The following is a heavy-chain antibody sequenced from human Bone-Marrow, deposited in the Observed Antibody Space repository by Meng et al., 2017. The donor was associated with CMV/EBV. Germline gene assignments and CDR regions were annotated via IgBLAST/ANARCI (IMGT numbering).Heavy chain of an antibody. Sequence: ASVKVSCKASGYTFTGYYMHWVRQAPGQGLEWMGWINPNSGGTNYAQKFQGRVTMTRDTSISTAYMELSRLRSDDTAVYYCARFVGKDVVPAAIEDAFDIWGQGTMVTFSS. D-gene: IGHD2-2*01. J-gene: IGHJ3*02. CDR1: GYTFTGYY. V-gene: IGHV1-2*02. CDR2: INPNSGGT. CDR3: ARFVGKDVVPAAIEDAFDI.